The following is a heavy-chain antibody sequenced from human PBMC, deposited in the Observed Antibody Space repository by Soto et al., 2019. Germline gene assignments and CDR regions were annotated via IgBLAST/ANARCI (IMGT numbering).Heavy chain of an antibody. Sequence: PSETLSLTCAVYGGSFSGYYWSWIRQPPGKGLEWIGEINHSGSTNYNPSLKSRVTISVDTSKNQFSLKLSSVTAADTAVYYCARTYSSSWTPFDYSGLVTPVTVS. CDR2: INHSGST. V-gene: IGHV4-34*01. CDR1: GGSFSGYY. D-gene: IGHD6-13*01. CDR3: ARTYSSSWTPFDY. J-gene: IGHJ4*02.